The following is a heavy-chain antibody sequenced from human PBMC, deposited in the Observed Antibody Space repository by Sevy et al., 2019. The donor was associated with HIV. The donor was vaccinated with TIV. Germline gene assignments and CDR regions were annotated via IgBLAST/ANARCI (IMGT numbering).Heavy chain of an antibody. CDR3: ARESGSNWYFDL. CDR2: IFSDANIK. V-gene: IGHV3-33*01. D-gene: IGHD1-26*01. Sequence: GGSLRLSCEASGFKLKDYWMTWVRQAPGKGLEWVGAIFSDANIKYYVDSVKGRFAISRDNSKNTVYLQMNSLRAEDTAVYSCARESGSNWYFDLWGRGTPVTVSS. CDR1: GFKLKDYW. J-gene: IGHJ2*01.